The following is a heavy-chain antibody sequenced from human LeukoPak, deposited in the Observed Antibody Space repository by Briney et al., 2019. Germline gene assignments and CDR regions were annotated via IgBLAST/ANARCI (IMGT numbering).Heavy chain of an antibody. Sequence: GASVKVSCKASGYTFTRYSIHWVRQAPGQGLEWIGIINPSGGGTNYAQKFQGRVTMTTDTSTSTAYMELSSLRSEDTAVFYCARDDVVAAPFYYYGLDVWGQGTTVTVSS. J-gene: IGHJ6*02. CDR1: GYTFTRYS. CDR2: INPSGGGT. CDR3: ARDDVVAAPFYYYGLDV. V-gene: IGHV1-46*01. D-gene: IGHD6-19*01.